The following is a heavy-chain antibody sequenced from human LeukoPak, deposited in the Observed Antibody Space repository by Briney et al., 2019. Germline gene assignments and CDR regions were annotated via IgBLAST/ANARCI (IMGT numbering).Heavy chain of an antibody. D-gene: IGHD3-22*01. J-gene: IGHJ3*02. CDR3: ARVKTKTRYYYDSSGLPTAFDI. V-gene: IGHV3-48*03. CDR2: ISSTGSTI. CDR1: GFTFSSYE. Sequence: PGGSLRLSCAASGFTFSSYEMNWVRQAPGKGLEWVSYISSTGSTIYYADSVKGRFTISRDNAKNSLYLQMNSLRAEDTAVYYCARVKTKTRYYYDSSGLPTAFDIWGQGTMVTVSS.